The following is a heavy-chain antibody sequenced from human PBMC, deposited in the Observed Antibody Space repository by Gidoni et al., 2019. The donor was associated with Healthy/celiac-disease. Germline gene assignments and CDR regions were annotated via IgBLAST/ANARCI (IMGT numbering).Heavy chain of an antibody. CDR3: ARVVGVRPRDAFDI. V-gene: IGHV3-33*01. CDR2: IWYDGSNK. D-gene: IGHD3-10*01. J-gene: IGHJ3*02. CDR1: GFTFSSYG. Sequence: QVQLVESGGGVVQPGRSLRLSCAASGFTFSSYGMHWVRQAPGKGLEWVAVIWYDGSNKYYADSVKGRFTISRDNSKNTLYLQMNSLRTVDTAVYYCARVVGVRPRDAFDIWGQGTMVTVSS.